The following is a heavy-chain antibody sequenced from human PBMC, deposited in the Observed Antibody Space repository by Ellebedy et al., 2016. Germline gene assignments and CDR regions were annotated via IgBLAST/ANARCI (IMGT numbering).Heavy chain of an antibody. D-gene: IGHD2-15*01. CDR3: AKDRESVVDHFDY. CDR2: ISGSGGST. Sequence: GESLKISXAASGFTFSSYAMSWVRQAPGKGLEWVSAISGSGGSTYYADSVKGRFTISRDNSKNTLYLQMNSLRAEDTAVYYCAKDRESVVDHFDYWGQGTLVTVSS. CDR1: GFTFSSYA. J-gene: IGHJ4*02. V-gene: IGHV3-23*01.